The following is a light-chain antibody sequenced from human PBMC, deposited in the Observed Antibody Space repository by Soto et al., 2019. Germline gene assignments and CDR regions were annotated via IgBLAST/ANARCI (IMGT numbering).Light chain of an antibody. CDR1: SSYIGAGYD. J-gene: IGLJ2*01. Sequence: QSVLTQPPSVSGAPGQRVTISCTGSSSYIGAGYDVHWYQQLPGTAPKLLIYANTNRPSGVPDRFSGSKSGTSASLAITGLQAEDEADYYCQSYDDSLGGHVIFGGVTKHNVL. CDR3: QSYDDSLGGHVI. V-gene: IGLV1-40*01. CDR2: ANT.